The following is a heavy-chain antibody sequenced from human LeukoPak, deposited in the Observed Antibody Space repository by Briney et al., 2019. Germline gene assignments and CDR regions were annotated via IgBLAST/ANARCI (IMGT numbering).Heavy chain of an antibody. V-gene: IGHV3-49*04. CDR2: IGRKTYGGRT. Sequence: GRSLRLSCTASGFTFGDYTMTWVRQAPGKGLEWVGFIGRKTYGGRTEYAASVKGRFTISRDDSKGIAYLQMNSLKTEDTAVYYCTKEQAYDYVWGSYRPFDYWGQGTLVTVSS. D-gene: IGHD3-16*02. CDR3: TKEQAYDYVWGSYRPFDY. J-gene: IGHJ4*02. CDR1: GFTFGDYT.